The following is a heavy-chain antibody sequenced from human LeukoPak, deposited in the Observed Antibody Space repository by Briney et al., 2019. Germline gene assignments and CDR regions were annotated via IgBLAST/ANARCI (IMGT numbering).Heavy chain of an antibody. CDR1: GCTFTGYY. V-gene: IGHV1-2*02. CDR2: INPNSGGT. CDR3: ATPYWDLWFGELLYAISTPFDY. D-gene: IGHD3-10*01. Sequence: ASVKVSCKASGCTFTGYYMHWVRQAPGQGLEWMGWINPNSGGTNYAQKFQGRVTMTRDTSTSTAYMELSSQRSEDIDVYYCATPYWDLWFGELLYAISTPFDYWGQGTLVTVSS. J-gene: IGHJ4*02.